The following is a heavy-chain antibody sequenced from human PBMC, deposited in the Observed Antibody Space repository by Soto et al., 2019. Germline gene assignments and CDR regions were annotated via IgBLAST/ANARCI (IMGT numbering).Heavy chain of an antibody. J-gene: IGHJ5*02. CDR3: ARAAGRSKLLPYYFDP. D-gene: IGHD3-22*01. Sequence: SGAAVQKPGASVRISCQASGYVFTTSAIHWVRQAPGQSLEWMGWINPATGDTKYSQNVRGRVTFALDTSATTAYLDLRSLASHDTAVYYCARAAGRSKLLPYYFDPWGQGTLVTVSS. CDR1: GYVFTTSA. V-gene: IGHV1-3*01. CDR2: INPATGDT.